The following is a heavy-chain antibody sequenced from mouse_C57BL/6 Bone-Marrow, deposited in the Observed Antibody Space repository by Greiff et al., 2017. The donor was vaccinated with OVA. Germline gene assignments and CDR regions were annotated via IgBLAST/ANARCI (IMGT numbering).Heavy chain of an antibody. V-gene: IGHV1-59*01. D-gene: IGHD4-1*01. Sequence: QVQLQQPGAELVRPGTSVKLSCKASGYTFTSYWMHWVKQRPGQGLEWIGVIDPSDSYTKYNQKFKGKATLTVDTSSSTAYMQLSSLTSEDSAVDYCARWDFDWAWFAYWGQGTLVTVSA. J-gene: IGHJ3*01. CDR2: IDPSDSYT. CDR3: ARWDFDWAWFAY. CDR1: GYTFTSYW.